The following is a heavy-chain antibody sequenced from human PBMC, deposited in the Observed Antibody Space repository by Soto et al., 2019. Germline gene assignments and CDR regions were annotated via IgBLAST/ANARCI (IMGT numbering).Heavy chain of an antibody. Sequence: SETLSLTCAVYGGSFSGYYWSWIRQPPGKGLEWIGEINHSGSTNYNPSLKSRVTISVDTSKNQFSLKLSSVTAADTAVYYYARSSGGFGVVYIIRTYYMDVWGKGTTVTVSS. V-gene: IGHV4-34*01. CDR2: INHSGST. CDR3: ARSSGGFGVVYIIRTYYMDV. J-gene: IGHJ6*03. CDR1: GGSFSGYY. D-gene: IGHD3-3*01.